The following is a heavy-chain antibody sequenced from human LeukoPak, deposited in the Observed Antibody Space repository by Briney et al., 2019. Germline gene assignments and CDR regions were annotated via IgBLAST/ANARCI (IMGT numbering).Heavy chain of an antibody. CDR3: ARGPTYSSSPRYDY. Sequence: SETLSLTCAVYGGSLSGYYWSWIRQPPGKGLEWIGEINHSGSTNYNPSLKSRVTISVDTSKNQFSLKLSSVTAADTAVYYCARGPTYSSSPRYDYWGQGTLVTVSS. CDR1: GGSLSGYY. V-gene: IGHV4-34*01. CDR2: INHSGST. D-gene: IGHD6-6*01. J-gene: IGHJ4*02.